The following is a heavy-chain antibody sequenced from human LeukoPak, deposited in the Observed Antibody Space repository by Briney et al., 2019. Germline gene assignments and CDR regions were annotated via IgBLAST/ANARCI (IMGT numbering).Heavy chain of an antibody. D-gene: IGHD3-16*01. V-gene: IGHV4-59*01. Sequence: SETLSLTCTVSGDSISGSYWTWFRQPPGQGLEWIGQIHYSGRADYNPSLKRRITISVDTSENQMSLTLTSVTAGDTAIYYCVKFGVDYDMGVWGQGTTVTVSS. CDR3: VKFGVDYDMGV. J-gene: IGHJ6*02. CDR1: GDSISGSY. CDR2: IHYSGRA.